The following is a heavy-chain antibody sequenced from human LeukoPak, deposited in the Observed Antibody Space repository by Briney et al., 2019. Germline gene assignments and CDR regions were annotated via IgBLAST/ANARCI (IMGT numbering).Heavy chain of an antibody. Sequence: SETLSLTCAVSGGSISSGGYSWSWIRQPPGKGLEWIGYIYHSGSTYYNPSLKSRVTISVDRSKNQFSLKLSSVTAADTAVYFCASHPTNFDAFDIWGQGTMVTVSS. CDR2: IYHSGST. V-gene: IGHV4-30-2*01. CDR1: GGSISSGGYS. CDR3: ASHPTNFDAFDI. D-gene: IGHD5-24*01. J-gene: IGHJ3*02.